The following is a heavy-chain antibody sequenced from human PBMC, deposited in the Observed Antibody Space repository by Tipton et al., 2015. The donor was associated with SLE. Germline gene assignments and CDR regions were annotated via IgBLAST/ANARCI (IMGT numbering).Heavy chain of an antibody. V-gene: IGHV3-33*06. CDR2: IWYDGSKT. Sequence: SLRLSCAASGFTFRTYGMHCVRQAPGKGLEWVAVIWYDGSKTYYTDSVKGRFTISRDNSKNTLYLQMNSLRVEDTAVYYCAKDRRDGYNSAFDYWGQGTLVTVSS. J-gene: IGHJ4*02. CDR3: AKDRRDGYNSAFDY. D-gene: IGHD5-24*01. CDR1: GFTFRTYG.